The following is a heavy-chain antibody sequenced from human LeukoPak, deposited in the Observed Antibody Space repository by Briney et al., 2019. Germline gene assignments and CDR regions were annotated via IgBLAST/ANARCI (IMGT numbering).Heavy chain of an antibody. CDR1: GFTFGDYA. CDR3: TRMAVLWWIFDY. J-gene: IGHJ4*02. Sequence: PGGSLRLSCTASGFTFGDYAMSWVRQAPGKGLEWVGFIRSKAYGGTTEYAASVKGRFTISRDDSKSIAYLQMNSLKIEDTAVYYCTRMAVLWWIFDYWGQGTLVTVSS. CDR2: IRSKAYGGTT. V-gene: IGHV3-49*04. D-gene: IGHD2-21*01.